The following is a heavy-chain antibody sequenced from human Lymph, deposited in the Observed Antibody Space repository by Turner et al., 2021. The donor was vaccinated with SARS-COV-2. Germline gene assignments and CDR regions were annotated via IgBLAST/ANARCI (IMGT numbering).Heavy chain of an antibody. J-gene: IGHJ3*02. D-gene: IGHD1-26*01. Sequence: QVQLVQSGAEVKKPGSSVKVSCKAYGGTFSTYVISWVRQAPGQGLEWMGWIIPILGIANYAQKFQGRVTITADKSTSTAYMELSSLRSEDTAVYHCARRHSGNYDAFDIWGQGTMVTVSS. CDR1: GGTFSTYV. V-gene: IGHV1-69*10. CDR2: IIPILGIA. CDR3: ARRHSGNYDAFDI.